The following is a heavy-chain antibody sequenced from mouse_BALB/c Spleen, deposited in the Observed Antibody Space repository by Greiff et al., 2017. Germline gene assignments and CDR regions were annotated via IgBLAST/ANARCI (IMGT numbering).Heavy chain of an antibody. D-gene: IGHD4-1*01. CDR2: ISSGSSTI. CDR1: GFTFSSFG. CDR3: ARMGRDYAMDY. J-gene: IGHJ4*01. Sequence: DVKLVESGGGLVQPGGSRKLSCAASGFTFSSFGMHWVRQAPEKGLEWVAYISSGSSTIYYADTMKGRFTISRDNPKNTLFLQMTSLRSEDTAMYYCARMGRDYAMDYWGQGTSVTVSS. V-gene: IGHV5-17*02.